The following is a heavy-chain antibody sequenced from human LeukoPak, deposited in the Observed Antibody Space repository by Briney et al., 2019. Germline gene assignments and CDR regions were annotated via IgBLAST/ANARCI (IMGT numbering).Heavy chain of an antibody. V-gene: IGHV3-23*01. J-gene: IGHJ4*02. D-gene: IGHD3-22*01. CDR2: ISGSGEST. CDR1: GLSFSASV. CDR3: AKVTYYRDSAGYLVDY. Sequence: GGSLRLSCDASGLSFSASVMTWVRQPPGKALEWVSGISGSGESTYYAGSVKGRFTISRDNSKNTLYLQMNSLRAEDTALYYCAKVTYYRDSAGYLVDYWGQGTLVTVSS.